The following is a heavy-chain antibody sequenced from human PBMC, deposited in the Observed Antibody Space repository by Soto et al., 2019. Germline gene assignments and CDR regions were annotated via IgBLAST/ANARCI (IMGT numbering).Heavy chain of an antibody. CDR2: IYYSGTTT. CDR1: GGYINHYY. V-gene: IGHV4-59*08. D-gene: IGHD1-26*01. CDR3: ARLGGSYAVPPFDY. Sequence: QVQLQESGPGLVRPSETLSLTCTVSGGYINHYYWTWIRQPPGKGLEWMGYIYYSGTTTNYNPALKSRVTLSVDTSKNQFSLKLSSVTAADTAVYYCARLGGSYAVPPFDYWGQGTLVTVSS. J-gene: IGHJ4*02.